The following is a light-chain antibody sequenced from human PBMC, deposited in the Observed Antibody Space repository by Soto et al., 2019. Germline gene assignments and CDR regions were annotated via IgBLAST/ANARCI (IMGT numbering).Light chain of an antibody. CDR2: DAS. Sequence: EIVLTQSPGTLSLSPGERATLSCRASQSVSGSDLAWYQQKPGQAPRLLMYDASSRATGIPDRFSGSGSGTDFTLTISRLEPEDFAVYYCQQYVYSPETFGQGTKVEIK. J-gene: IGKJ2*01. V-gene: IGKV3-20*01. CDR3: QQYVYSPET. CDR1: QSVSGSD.